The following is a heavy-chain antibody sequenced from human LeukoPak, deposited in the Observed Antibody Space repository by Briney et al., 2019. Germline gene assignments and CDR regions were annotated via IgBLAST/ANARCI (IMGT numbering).Heavy chain of an antibody. CDR2: IKQDGSEK. Sequence: GGSLTLSCAASGFTFSGYWMSWLRQAPGKGLEWVANIKQDGSEKYYVDSVKGRFTISRDNAKNSLYLQMNSLRAEDTAVYYCARGYDKPDYWGQGTLVTVSS. CDR3: ARGYDKPDY. V-gene: IGHV3-7*01. J-gene: IGHJ4*01. CDR1: GFTFSGYW. D-gene: IGHD3-3*01.